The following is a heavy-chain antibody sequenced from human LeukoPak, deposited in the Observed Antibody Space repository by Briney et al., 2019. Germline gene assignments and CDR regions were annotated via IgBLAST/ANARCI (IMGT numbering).Heavy chain of an antibody. J-gene: IGHJ4*02. Sequence: GGSLRLSCAASGFTFSDYYMSWIRQAPGKGLEWVANIKQDGSEKYYVDSVKGRFTISRDNAKNSLYLQMNSLRVEDTAVYYCARELPFDYWGQGTLVTVSS. V-gene: IGHV3-7*01. CDR1: GFTFSDYY. D-gene: IGHD1-26*01. CDR2: IKQDGSEK. CDR3: ARELPFDY.